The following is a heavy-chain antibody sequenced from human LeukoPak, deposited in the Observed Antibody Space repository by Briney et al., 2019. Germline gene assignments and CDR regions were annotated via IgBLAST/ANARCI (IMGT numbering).Heavy chain of an antibody. Sequence: PSETLSLTCTVSGGSISSSSYYWGWIRQPPGKGREWIGSIYYSGSTYYNPSLKSRVTISVDTSKNQFSLKLSSVTAADTAVYYCASGEDILTGYYLDYWGQGTLVTVSS. CDR1: GGSISSSSYY. V-gene: IGHV4-39*01. CDR3: ASGEDILTGYYLDY. J-gene: IGHJ4*02. CDR2: IYYSGST. D-gene: IGHD3-9*01.